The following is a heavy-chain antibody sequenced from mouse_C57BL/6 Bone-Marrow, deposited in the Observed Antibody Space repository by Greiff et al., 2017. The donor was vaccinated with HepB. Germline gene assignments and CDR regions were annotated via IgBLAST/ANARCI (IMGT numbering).Heavy chain of an antibody. CDR3: ARRLLRGAMDY. Sequence: EVPGVESGGGLVKPGGSLKLSCAASGFTFSDYGMHWVRQAPEKGLEWVAYISSGSSTIYYADTVKGRFTISRDKAKNTLFMQMTSLRSEDTSMYYCARRLLRGAMDYWGQGTSVTVSS. CDR1: GFTFSDYG. CDR2: ISSGSSTI. D-gene: IGHD1-1*01. J-gene: IGHJ4*01. V-gene: IGHV5-17*01.